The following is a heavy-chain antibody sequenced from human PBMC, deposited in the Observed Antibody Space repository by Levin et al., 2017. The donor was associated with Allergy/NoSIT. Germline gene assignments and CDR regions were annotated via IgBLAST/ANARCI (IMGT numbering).Heavy chain of an antibody. CDR2: INHSGST. CDR1: GGSFSGYY. D-gene: IGHD2-15*01. V-gene: IGHV4-34*01. CDR3: ARATIVVVVAAISDWFDP. Sequence: NTSETLSLTCAVYGGSFSGYYWSWIRQPPGKGLEWIGEINHSGSTNYNPSLKSRVTISVDTSKNQFSLKLSSVTAADTAVYYCARATIVVVVAAISDWFDPWGQGTLVTVAS. J-gene: IGHJ5*02.